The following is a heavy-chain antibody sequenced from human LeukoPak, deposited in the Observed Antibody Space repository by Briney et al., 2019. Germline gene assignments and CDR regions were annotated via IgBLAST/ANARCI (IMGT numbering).Heavy chain of an antibody. CDR1: GDSVSSNSAA. Sequence: SQILSLTCAVSGDSVSSNSAAWNWLRQSPSRGLEWLGSTYYRSKWYNDYAVSVKSRITINPDTSKNQFSLQLNSVTPEDTAVYYCARFYYDTSGHGAFDTWGQGTMVTVSS. D-gene: IGHD3-22*01. CDR2: TYYRSKWYN. V-gene: IGHV6-1*01. J-gene: IGHJ3*02. CDR3: ARFYYDTSGHGAFDT.